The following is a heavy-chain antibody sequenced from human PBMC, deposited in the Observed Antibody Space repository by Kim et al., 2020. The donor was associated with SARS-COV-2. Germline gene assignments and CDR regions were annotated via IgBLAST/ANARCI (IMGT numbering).Heavy chain of an antibody. CDR2: INSNADGETT. Sequence: GGSLRLSCAASGFSFTDAWMTWVHQAPGKGLEWVGRINSNADGETTYYSAPVKGRFTISRDGSKNTLYLQMNSLKSEDTAVFYCTRCSFCTRTACGIRGMDVGGEGPRVTVSS. D-gene: IGHD2-8*01. V-gene: IGHV3-15*01. J-gene: IGHJ6*04. CDR3: TRCSFCTRTACGIRGMDV. CDR1: GFSFTDAW.